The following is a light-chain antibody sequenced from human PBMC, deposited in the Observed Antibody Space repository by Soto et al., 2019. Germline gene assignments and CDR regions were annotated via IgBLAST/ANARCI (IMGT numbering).Light chain of an antibody. CDR2: DDG. Sequence: SYELTQAPSVSVAPGQTARITCGGNNIAIKSVLWYQQKPGQAPVLVVYDDGDRPSGIPERFSGSNSGNTATLTITRVEAGDEADYHCQVWDSSSDHRVVFGGGTKLTVL. J-gene: IGLJ2*01. CDR3: QVWDSSSDHRVV. V-gene: IGLV3-21*02. CDR1: NIAIKS.